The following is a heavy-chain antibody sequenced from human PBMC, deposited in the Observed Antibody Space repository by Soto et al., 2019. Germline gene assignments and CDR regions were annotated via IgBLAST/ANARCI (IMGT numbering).Heavy chain of an antibody. CDR1: GYTFTGYY. J-gene: IGHJ6*02. CDR2: INPNSGGT. CDR3: AREGGNYYDSSGYQGPIIYYYGMDV. V-gene: IGHV1-2*04. D-gene: IGHD3-22*01. Sequence: ASVKVSFKASGYTFTGYYMHWVRQAPGQGLEWMGWINPNSGGTNYAQKFQGWVTMTRDTSISTAYMELSRLRSDDTAVYYCAREGGNYYDSSGYQGPIIYYYGMDVWGQGTTVTVSS.